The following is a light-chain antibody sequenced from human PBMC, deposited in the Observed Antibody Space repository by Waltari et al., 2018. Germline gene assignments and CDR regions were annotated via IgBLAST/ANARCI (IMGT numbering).Light chain of an antibody. CDR2: GAS. Sequence: DIVLTQSPDSLAVSLGERATINCKSSLSILHSTENKNQLGWYQQKSGQSPKLLIYGASTRESGVPYRFSGSGSETDFTLTSSSLQTEEVAVYYCQQYYSTPFTFGPGTKVDIK. V-gene: IGKV4-1*01. CDR3: QQYYSTPFT. CDR1: LSILHSTENKNQ. J-gene: IGKJ3*01.